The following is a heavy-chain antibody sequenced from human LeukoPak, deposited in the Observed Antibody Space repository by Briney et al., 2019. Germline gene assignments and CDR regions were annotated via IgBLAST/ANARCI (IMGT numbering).Heavy chain of an antibody. Sequence: ASVNVSCKVSGYTLTELSMHWVRQAPGKGLEWMGGFDPEDGETIYAQKFQGRVTMTEDTSTDTAYMELSSLRSEDTAVYYCATVGGFSDSSGYYFEIDYWGQGTLVTVSS. CDR1: GYTLTELS. CDR2: FDPEDGET. J-gene: IGHJ4*02. V-gene: IGHV1-24*01. D-gene: IGHD3-22*01. CDR3: ATVGGFSDSSGYYFEIDY.